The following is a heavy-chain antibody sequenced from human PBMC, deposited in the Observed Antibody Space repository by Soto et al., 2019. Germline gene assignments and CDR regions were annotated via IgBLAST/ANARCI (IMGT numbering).Heavy chain of an antibody. J-gene: IGHJ4*02. CDR2: ISAYNGNT. D-gene: IGHD3-9*01. V-gene: IGHV1-18*04. CDR3: ARAGPYHDILTGYHNY. CDR1: GYTFTSYG. Sequence: ASVKVSCKASGYTFTSYGISWVRQAPGQGLEWMGWISAYNGNTNYAQKLQGRVTMTTDTSTSTAYMELRSLRSDDTAVYYCARAGPYHDILTGYHNYWGQGTLVTVSS.